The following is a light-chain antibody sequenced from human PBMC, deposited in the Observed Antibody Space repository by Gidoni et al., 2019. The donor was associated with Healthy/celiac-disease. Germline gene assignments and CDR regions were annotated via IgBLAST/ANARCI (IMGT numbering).Light chain of an antibody. CDR1: QSVSSSY. CDR3: QQYGSSPPVT. Sequence: EIVLAQSPGTLSLSPGERATLSCRASQSVSSSYLAWYQQKPGQAPRLLIYGASSRATGIPDRFSGSGSATDCTLTISILEPEDCAVYYCQQYGSSPPVTFGPGTKVDIK. J-gene: IGKJ3*01. CDR2: GAS. V-gene: IGKV3-20*01.